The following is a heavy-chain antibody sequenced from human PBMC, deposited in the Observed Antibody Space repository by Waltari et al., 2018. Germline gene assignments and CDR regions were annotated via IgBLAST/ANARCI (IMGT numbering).Heavy chain of an antibody. CDR1: SLNVRSYY. CDR3: ARGNTKYGMDV. CDR2: LYHAGNT. Sequence: EVLLVESGGHLIQLGGSLRLSCAASSLNVRSYYMNWVRQAPGKGLEWVSILYHAGNTYYADSVKGRFTFSRDNSKNTLYLQMNSLRAEDTAVYYCARGNTKYGMDVWGQGTTVTVSS. J-gene: IGHJ6*02. V-gene: IGHV3-53*01. D-gene: IGHD3-10*01.